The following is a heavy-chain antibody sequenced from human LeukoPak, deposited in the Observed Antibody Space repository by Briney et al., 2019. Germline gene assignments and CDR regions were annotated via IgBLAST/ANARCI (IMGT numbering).Heavy chain of an antibody. J-gene: IGHJ5*02. CDR3: ATGGTTYYPGSGTHP. CDR2: INNSGTT. V-gene: IGHV4-34*01. Sequence: SETLSLTCAVYNGSFSGYFWTWIRQPPAKGLEWIGEINNSGTTYYNPSLNGRVTISRATSTMHSSLKITSVPAADTAMYYCATGGTTYYPGSGTHPWGQGTLVTASS. CDR1: NGSFSGYF. D-gene: IGHD3-10*01.